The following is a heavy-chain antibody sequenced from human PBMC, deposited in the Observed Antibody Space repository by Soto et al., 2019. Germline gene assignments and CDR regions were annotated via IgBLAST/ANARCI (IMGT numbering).Heavy chain of an antibody. CDR1: GGSISSYY. V-gene: IGHV4-59*01. D-gene: IGHD6-6*01. CDR3: AGTYGSSPGYGMDV. CDR2: IYYSGST. Sequence: SETLSLTCTVSGGSISSYYWSWIRQPPGKGLEWIGYIYYSGSTNYNPSLKSRVTISVDTSKNQFSLKLSSVTAADTAVYYCAGTYGSSPGYGMDVWGQGTTVTVSS. J-gene: IGHJ6*02.